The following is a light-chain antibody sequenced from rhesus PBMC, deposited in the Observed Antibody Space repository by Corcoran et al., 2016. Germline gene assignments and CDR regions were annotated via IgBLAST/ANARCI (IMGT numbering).Light chain of an antibody. CDR3: YQRSSAFPT. CDR2: GAS. V-gene: IGKV3-10*01. CDR1: QSVSSD. Sequence: QVILTQSPATLSLSPGERATLSCRASQSVSSDLAWYQQKPGQAPRLLINGASRRATGIPDRFICSGSGIDFTLSISSLEPEDVGVYHCYQRSSAFPTFGQGAEVEIE. J-gene: IGKJ1*01.